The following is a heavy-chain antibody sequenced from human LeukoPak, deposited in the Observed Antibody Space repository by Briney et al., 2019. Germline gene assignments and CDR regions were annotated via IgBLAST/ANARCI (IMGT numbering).Heavy chain of an antibody. V-gene: IGHV4-34*01. J-gene: IGHJ4*02. CDR1: GGSFSGYY. Sequence: SETLSLTCAVYGGSFSGYYWSWIRQPPGKGLEWIGEINHSGSTNYNPSLKSRVTISVDTSKNQFSLKLSSVTAADTAVYYCARGPRQGGSGSYYDYWGQGTLVTVSS. CDR2: INHSGST. CDR3: ARGPRQGGSGSYYDY. D-gene: IGHD3-10*01.